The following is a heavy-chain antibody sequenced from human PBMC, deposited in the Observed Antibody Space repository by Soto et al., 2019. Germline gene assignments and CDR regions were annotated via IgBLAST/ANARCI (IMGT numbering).Heavy chain of an antibody. CDR3: ARVPISRIAARGSFFDY. D-gene: IGHD6-6*01. CDR2: ISYDGSNK. V-gene: IGHV3-30-3*01. Sequence: LRLSCAASGFTFSSYAMHWVRQAPGKGLEWVAVISYDGSNKYYADSVKGRFTISRDNSKNTLYLQMNSLRAEDTAVYYCARVPISRIAARGSFFDYWGQGTLVTVSS. CDR1: GFTFSSYA. J-gene: IGHJ4*02.